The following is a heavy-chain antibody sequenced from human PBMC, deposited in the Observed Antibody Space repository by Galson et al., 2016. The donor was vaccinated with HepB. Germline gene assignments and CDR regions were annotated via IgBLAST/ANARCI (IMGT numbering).Heavy chain of an antibody. V-gene: IGHV3-48*02. CDR1: GFSFSRYS. CDR2: ISSSTNTI. CDR3: ARDFSPGGFDY. J-gene: IGHJ4*02. Sequence: SLRLSCAGSGFSFSRYSMNWVRQAPGKGLEWVSFISSSTNTIYYSDSVKGRFTVSRDNAKNSLYLQMNGLRDEDTAVYYCARDFSPGGFDYWGQGTLVTVSS. D-gene: IGHD2/OR15-2a*01.